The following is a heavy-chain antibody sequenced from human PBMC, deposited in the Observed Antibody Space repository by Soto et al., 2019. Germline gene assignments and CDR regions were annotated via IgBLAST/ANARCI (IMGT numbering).Heavy chain of an antibody. V-gene: IGHV3-23*01. CDR2: IPAGGGNT. Sequence: PGGSLRLSCAASGFTFGSYAMSWVRQAPGQGLEWVSGIPAGGGNTYYADSVKGRFIISRENSKNTVDLQMNSLRAEDTAVYYCAKDGLGYCSATSCYRHYFYGMDVWGQGTTVTVSS. CDR1: GFTFGSYA. CDR3: AKDGLGYCSATSCYRHYFYGMDV. J-gene: IGHJ6*02. D-gene: IGHD2-2*02.